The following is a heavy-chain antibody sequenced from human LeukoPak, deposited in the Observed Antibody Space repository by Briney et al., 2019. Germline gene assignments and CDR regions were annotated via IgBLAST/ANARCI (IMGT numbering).Heavy chain of an antibody. CDR3: ARAYSYGFRYYFDF. J-gene: IGHJ4*02. CDR2: INWNGGST. Sequence: GGSLRLSCAASGFTFDDCGMSWVRQAPGKGLEWVSGINWNGGSTGYADSVKGRFTISRDNAKNSLYLQMNSLRVEDTALYYCARAYSYGFRYYFDFWGQGALVTVSS. CDR1: GFTFDDCG. D-gene: IGHD5-18*01. V-gene: IGHV3-20*04.